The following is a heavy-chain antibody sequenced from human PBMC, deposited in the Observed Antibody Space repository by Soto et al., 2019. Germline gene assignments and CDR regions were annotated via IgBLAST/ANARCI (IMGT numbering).Heavy chain of an antibody. CDR3: AKSGGGTNYYYAMEV. Sequence: EVQLLESGGGLVQPGGSLRLSCAASGFTFSLYAMTWVRQAPGKGLEWVSVISGSGVNTYYADSVNGRFTVSRDNSKNTLSLQMSSLGVEDTAVYYCAKSGGGTNYYYAMEVWGRGTTVTASS. V-gene: IGHV3-23*01. CDR2: ISGSGVNT. D-gene: IGHD2-15*01. J-gene: IGHJ6*02. CDR1: GFTFSLYA.